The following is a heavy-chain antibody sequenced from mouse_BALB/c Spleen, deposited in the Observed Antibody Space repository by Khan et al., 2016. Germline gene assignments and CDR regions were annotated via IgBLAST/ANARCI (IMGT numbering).Heavy chain of an antibody. CDR3: SRDAGALDY. CDR1: GFTFSTYG. J-gene: IGHJ4*01. Sequence: EVELVESGGGLVQPGRSLQLSCAASGFTFSTYGMARVRQTPAKRLELVATKKNNGGSTYYPDSVKGRFTSSRDTAKNNLYLLMSSVKAEYTAMYDCSRDAGALDYWGQGTSVTVSS. D-gene: IGHD3-1*01. V-gene: IGHV5-6-3*01. CDR2: KKNNGGST.